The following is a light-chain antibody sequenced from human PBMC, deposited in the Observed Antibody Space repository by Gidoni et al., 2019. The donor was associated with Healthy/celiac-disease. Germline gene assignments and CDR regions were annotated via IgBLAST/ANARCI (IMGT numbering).Light chain of an antibody. J-gene: IGKJ1*01. Sequence: DLVLTQSPLSLPVTPGEPASISCRSSQSLLHSNGYNYLDWYLQKPGQSPQLLIYLGSNRASGVPDRFSGSGSGTDFTLKSSRVEAEDVGVYYCMQALQTPTFGQXTKVEIK. V-gene: IGKV2-28*01. CDR2: LGS. CDR3: MQALQTPT. CDR1: QSLLHSNGYNY.